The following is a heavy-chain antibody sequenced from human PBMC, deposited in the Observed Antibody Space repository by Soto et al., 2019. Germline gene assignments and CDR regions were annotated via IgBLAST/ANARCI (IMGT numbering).Heavy chain of an antibody. CDR2: IKQEGSEK. D-gene: IGHD3-9*01. J-gene: IGHJ4*02. CDR3: ARVLTGAFDY. V-gene: IGHV3-7*01. CDR1: GFTFSSYW. Sequence: EVQLVESGGGLVQPGGSLRLSCAASGFTFSSYWMSWVRQAPGKGLEWVANIKQEGSEKYYVDSVKGRFSITRDNAKNSLYLQMNSLRAEDTAVYYCARVLTGAFDYWGQGTLVTVSS.